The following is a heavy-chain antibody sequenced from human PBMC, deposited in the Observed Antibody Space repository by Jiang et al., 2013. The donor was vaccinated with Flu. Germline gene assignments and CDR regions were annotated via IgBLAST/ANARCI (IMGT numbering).Heavy chain of an antibody. V-gene: IGHV1-69*01. CDR1: GGTFSSYA. J-gene: IGHJ4*02. D-gene: IGHD3-22*01. Sequence: GAEVKKPGSSVKVSCKASGGTFSSYAISWVRQAPGQGLEWMGGIIPIFGTANYAQKFQGRVTITADESTSTAYMELSSLRSEDTAVYYCARDHRDYYDSSGYGPADYWGQGTLVTVSS. CDR3: ARDHRDYYDSSGYGPADY. CDR2: IIPIFGTA.